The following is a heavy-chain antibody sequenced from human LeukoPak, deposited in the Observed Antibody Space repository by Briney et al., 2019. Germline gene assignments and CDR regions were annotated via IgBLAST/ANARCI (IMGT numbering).Heavy chain of an antibody. CDR2: IYYSGST. V-gene: IGHV4-39*07. Sequence: SETLSLTCTVSGGSISSSSYYWGWIRQPPGKGLEWIGSIYYSGSTYYNPSLKSRVTMSVDTSKNQFSLKLSSVTAADTAVYYCARGRATVNWFDPWGQGTLVTVSS. CDR1: GGSISSSSYY. CDR3: ARGRATVNWFDP. D-gene: IGHD4-11*01. J-gene: IGHJ5*02.